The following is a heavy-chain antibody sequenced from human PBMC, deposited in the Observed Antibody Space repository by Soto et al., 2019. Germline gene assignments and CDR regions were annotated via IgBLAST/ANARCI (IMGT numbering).Heavy chain of an antibody. CDR3: AGQERGENSGWPPDYYYYGMDV. D-gene: IGHD6-19*01. CDR2: IYHSGST. Sequence: QLQLQESGSGLVKPSQTLSLTCAVSGGSISSGGYSWSWIRQPPGKGLEWIGYIYHSGSTYYNPSLKSRVTISVDRSKNQFSLKLSSVTAADTAVYYCAGQERGENSGWPPDYYYYGMDVWGQGTTVTVSS. CDR1: GGSISSGGYS. V-gene: IGHV4-30-2*01. J-gene: IGHJ6*02.